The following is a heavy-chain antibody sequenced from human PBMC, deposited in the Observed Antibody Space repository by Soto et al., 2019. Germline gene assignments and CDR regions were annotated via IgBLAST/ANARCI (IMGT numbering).Heavy chain of an antibody. CDR3: AKLVLGSSKPLDY. V-gene: IGHV3-23*01. CDR2: ISGSGGST. D-gene: IGHD6-6*01. J-gene: IGHJ4*02. CDR1: GFTFSSYA. Sequence: PGGSLRLSCAASGFTFSSYAMSWVRQAPGKGLEWVSAISGSGGSTYYADSVKGRFTISRDNSKNTLYLQMNSLRAEDTAVYCCAKLVLGSSKPLDYWGQGTLVTVSS.